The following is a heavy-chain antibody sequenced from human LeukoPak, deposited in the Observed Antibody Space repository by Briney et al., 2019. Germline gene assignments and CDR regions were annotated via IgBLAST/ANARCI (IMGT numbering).Heavy chain of an antibody. CDR3: ARGMHYYDSSGYYRWAPLDY. D-gene: IGHD3-22*01. J-gene: IGHJ4*02. CDR1: GGSFSGYY. CDR2: INHSGST. V-gene: IGHV4-34*01. Sequence: SETLSLTCAVYGGSFSGYYWNWIRQPPGKGLEWIGEINHSGSTNYNPSLKSRVTISVDTSKNQFSLKLSSVTAADTAVYYCARGMHYYDSSGYYRWAPLDYWGQGTLVTVSS.